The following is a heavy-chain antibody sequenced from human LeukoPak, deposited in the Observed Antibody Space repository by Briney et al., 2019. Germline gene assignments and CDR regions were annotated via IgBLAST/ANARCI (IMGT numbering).Heavy chain of an antibody. CDR1: GFTFTTYA. CDR2: ISGSGGTT. CDR3: AKPLGYSVLDAFHI. Sequence: GGSLRLSCAASGFTFTTYAMSWVRQAPGKGLGWVSGISGSGGTTYYADSVKGRFTISRDNSRNTVFLQMTSLRAEDTAVYYCAKPLGYSVLDAFHIWGQGTMVTVSS. V-gene: IGHV3-23*01. J-gene: IGHJ3*02. D-gene: IGHD2-15*01.